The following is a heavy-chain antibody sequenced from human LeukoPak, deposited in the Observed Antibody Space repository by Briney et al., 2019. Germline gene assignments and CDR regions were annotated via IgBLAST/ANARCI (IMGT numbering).Heavy chain of an antibody. D-gene: IGHD4/OR15-4a*01. CDR2: INHSGST. J-gene: IGHJ5*02. CDR1: GGSFSGYY. CDR3: ARGIRLSGWFDP. V-gene: IGHV4-34*01. Sequence: PSETLSLTCAVYGGSFSGYYWSWIRQPPGKGLEWIGEINHSGSTNYNPSLKSRVTISVDTSKNQFSLKLSSVTAADTAMYYCARGIRLSGWFDPWGQGTLVTVSS.